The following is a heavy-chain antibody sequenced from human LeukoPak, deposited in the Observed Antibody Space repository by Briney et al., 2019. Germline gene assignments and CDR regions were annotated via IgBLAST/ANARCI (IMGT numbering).Heavy chain of an antibody. CDR1: GFTFSSYW. CDR2: INSDGSST. V-gene: IGHV3-74*01. D-gene: IGHD4-17*01. CDR3: ARSTVTTPLDYYYYMDV. J-gene: IGHJ6*03. Sequence: GGSLRLSCAASGFTFSSYWMHWVRQAPGKGLVWVSRINSDGSSTSYADSVKGRFTISRDNAKNTLYLQMNSLRAEDTAAYYCARSTVTTPLDYYYYMDVWGKGTTVTVSS.